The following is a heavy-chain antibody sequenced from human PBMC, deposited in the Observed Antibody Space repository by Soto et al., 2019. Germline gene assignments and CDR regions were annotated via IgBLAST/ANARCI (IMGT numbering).Heavy chain of an antibody. CDR1: GFTFSSYA. D-gene: IGHD1-1*01. J-gene: IGHJ4*02. V-gene: IGHV3-23*01. CDR3: AKDPLKLEIAPAIARTAWFDY. CDR2: ISGSGGST. Sequence: PGGSLRLSWAASGFTFSSYAMSWVRHAPGKGLEWVSAISGSGGSTYYADSVKGRFTISRDNSKNTLYLQMNSLRAEHMAVYYCAKDPLKLEIAPAIARTAWFDYWGQGTLVTVSS.